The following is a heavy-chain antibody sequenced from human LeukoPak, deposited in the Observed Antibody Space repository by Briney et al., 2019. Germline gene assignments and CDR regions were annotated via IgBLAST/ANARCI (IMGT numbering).Heavy chain of an antibody. CDR1: GFTVSSNY. D-gene: IGHD6-13*01. J-gene: IGHJ3*02. Sequence: GGSLRLSCAASGFTVSSNYMCWVRQAPGTGLEWVSVIYSGGSTYYADSVNGRFTISRDNSKNTLYLQMNSLRAEDTAVYYCARDPAGTDAFDIWGQGTMVTVSS. CDR3: ARDPAGTDAFDI. CDR2: IYSGGST. V-gene: IGHV3-53*01.